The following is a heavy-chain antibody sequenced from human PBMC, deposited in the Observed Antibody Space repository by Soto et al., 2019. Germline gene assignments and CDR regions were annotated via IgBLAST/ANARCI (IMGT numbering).Heavy chain of an antibody. V-gene: IGHV1-69*13. CDR2: IIPMFDIK. Sequence: ASVKVSCKASGGNFNTYALTWVRQAPGQGLEWIGGIIPMFDIKNVAQRFQGRVTLNADDSMTTAYMEMTSLRSDDTAVYYCAKEAGDHWGQGTLVTVSS. D-gene: IGHD3-10*01. CDR1: GGNFNTYA. CDR3: AKEAGDH. J-gene: IGHJ4*02.